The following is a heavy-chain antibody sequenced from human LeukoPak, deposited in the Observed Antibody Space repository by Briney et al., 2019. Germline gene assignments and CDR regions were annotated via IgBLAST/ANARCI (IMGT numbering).Heavy chain of an antibody. CDR1: GYTFTGYY. V-gene: IGHV1-2*02. Sequence: ASVKVSCKASGYTFTGYYMHWVRQAPGQGLEWMGWINPNGGGANYAQKFQDRVTMTRDTSVSTAYMELSSLRSDDTAVYYCARGFVYCGRDCYESERAFDIWGQGTMVTVSS. D-gene: IGHD2-21*01. J-gene: IGHJ3*02. CDR3: ARGFVYCGRDCYESERAFDI. CDR2: INPNGGGA.